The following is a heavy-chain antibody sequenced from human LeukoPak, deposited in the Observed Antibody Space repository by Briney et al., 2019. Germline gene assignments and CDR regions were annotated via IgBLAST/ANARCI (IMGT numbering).Heavy chain of an antibody. V-gene: IGHV3-21*01. D-gene: IGHD2-2*01. CDR3: ARDDIVVVPAAMGAIYYGMDV. J-gene: IGHJ6*02. CDR1: GFTFSSYS. Sequence: GGSLRLSCAASGFTFSSYSMNWVRQAPGKGLEWVSSISSSSSYIYYADSVKGRFTISRDNAKNSLYLQMNSLRAEDTAVYYCARDDIVVVPAAMGAIYYGMDVWGQGTTVTDSS. CDR2: ISSSSSYI.